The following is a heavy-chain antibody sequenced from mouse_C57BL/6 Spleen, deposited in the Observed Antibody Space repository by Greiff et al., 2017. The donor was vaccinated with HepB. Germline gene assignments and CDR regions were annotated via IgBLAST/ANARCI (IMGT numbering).Heavy chain of an antibody. J-gene: IGHJ2*01. Sequence: VKLQESGPELVKPGASVKISCKASGYAFSSSWMNWVKQRPGKGLEWIGRIYPGDGDTNYNGKFKGKATLTADKSSSTAYMQLSSLTSEDSAVYFCARWDGSSYGYWGQGTTLTVSS. CDR2: IYPGDGDT. D-gene: IGHD1-1*01. CDR1: GYAFSSSW. V-gene: IGHV1-82*01. CDR3: ARWDGSSYGY.